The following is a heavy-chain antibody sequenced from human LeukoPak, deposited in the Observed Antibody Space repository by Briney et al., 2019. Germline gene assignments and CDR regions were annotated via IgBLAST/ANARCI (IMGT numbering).Heavy chain of an antibody. Sequence: KTSETLSLTCAVYGGSFSGYYWSWIRQPPGKGLEWIGSIYHSGSTYYNPSLKSRVTISVDTSKNQFSLKLSSVTAADTAVYYCARIGGYCSSTSCLYYFDYWGQGTLVTVSS. D-gene: IGHD2-2*01. V-gene: IGHV4-34*01. CDR2: IYHSGST. J-gene: IGHJ4*02. CDR3: ARIGGYCSSTSCLYYFDY. CDR1: GGSFSGYY.